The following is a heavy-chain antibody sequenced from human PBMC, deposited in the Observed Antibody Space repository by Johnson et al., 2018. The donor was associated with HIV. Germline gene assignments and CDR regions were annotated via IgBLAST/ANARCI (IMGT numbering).Heavy chain of an antibody. CDR1: GFTFSSYA. Sequence: QVQLVESGGGVVQPGTSLRLSCAASGFTFSSYAMHWVRQAPGKGLEWVAVISYDGSNKYYTDSVKGRFTISRDNSKNTLYLQMNSLRAEDTAVYYCARGVGLVDGMIVDAFDIWGQGTMVTVSS. CDR2: ISYDGSNK. J-gene: IGHJ3*02. CDR3: ARGVGLVDGMIVDAFDI. D-gene: IGHD3-22*01. V-gene: IGHV3-30*04.